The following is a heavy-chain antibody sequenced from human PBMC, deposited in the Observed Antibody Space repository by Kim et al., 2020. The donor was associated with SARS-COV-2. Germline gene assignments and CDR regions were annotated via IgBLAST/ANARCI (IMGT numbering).Heavy chain of an antibody. Sequence: GGSLRLSCEASGFTLTKYGMHWFRQAPGTGLEWVAFVSYDGSVKYYGETVKGRFTISRDTSKNTLFLQMDSLRAEDTAVYYCTRGAVSGNDALGIWGQGSLVTVSS. D-gene: IGHD6-19*01. CDR3: TRGAVSGNDALGI. CDR2: VSYDGSVK. CDR1: GFTLTKYG. J-gene: IGHJ3*02. V-gene: IGHV3-30*03.